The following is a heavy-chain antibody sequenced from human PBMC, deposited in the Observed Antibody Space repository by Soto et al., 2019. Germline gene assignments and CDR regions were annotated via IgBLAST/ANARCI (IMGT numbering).Heavy chain of an antibody. CDR1: GFTFGDYS. CDR3: ARNPTILYSSDCYAIHYYFAS. J-gene: IGHJ4*02. D-gene: IGHD6-19*01. CDR2: ISSSSSTI. Sequence: EVQLVESGGGLVQPGGSLRLSCAASGFTFGDYSMNWVRQAPGRGLEWLSYISSSSSTIYYADSVKGRFTISRDNAKNSLHLQMTSLRAEATAVYYCARNPTILYSSDCYAIHYYFASWGKGTLVTVSS. V-gene: IGHV3-48*01.